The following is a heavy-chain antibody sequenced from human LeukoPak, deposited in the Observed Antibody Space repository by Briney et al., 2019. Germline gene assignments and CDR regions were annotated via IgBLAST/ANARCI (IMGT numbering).Heavy chain of an antibody. CDR3: ARSPYGGYGDN. CDR1: GFTFSSNW. CDR2: INSDGGST. J-gene: IGHJ4*02. D-gene: IGHD4-17*01. V-gene: IGHV3-74*01. Sequence: SGGSLRLSCAASGFTFSSNWMRWVRQAPGKGLVWVSRINSDGGSTTYADSVKGRFTISRDNARNTLYLQMNSLRAEDTAVYYCARSPYGGYGDNWGQGTLVTVSS.